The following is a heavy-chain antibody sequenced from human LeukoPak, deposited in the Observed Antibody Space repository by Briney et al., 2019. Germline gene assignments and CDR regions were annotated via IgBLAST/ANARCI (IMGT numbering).Heavy chain of an antibody. CDR2: ISSSSSYI. D-gene: IGHD6-13*01. V-gene: IGHV3-21*01. Sequence: GGSLRLSCAASGFTFSSYAMSWIRQAPGKGLEWVSSISSSSSYIYYADSVKGRFTISRDNAKNSLYLQMNSLRAEDTAVYYCARDSSLRYWGQGTLVTVSS. CDR3: ARDSSLRY. CDR1: GFTFSSYA. J-gene: IGHJ4*02.